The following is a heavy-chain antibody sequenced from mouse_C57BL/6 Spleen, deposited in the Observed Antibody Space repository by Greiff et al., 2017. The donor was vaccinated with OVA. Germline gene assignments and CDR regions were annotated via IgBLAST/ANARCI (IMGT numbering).Heavy chain of an antibody. CDR3: ARGDYYGSRYYFDY. Sequence: QVQLQQPGAELVKPGASVKMSCKASGYTFTSYWITWVKQRPGQGLEWIGDIYPGSGSTNYNEKFKSEATLTVDTSSSTAYMQLSSLTSEDSAVYYCARGDYYGSRYYFDYWGQGTTLTVSS. V-gene: IGHV1-55*01. CDR2: IYPGSGST. CDR1: GYTFTSYW. D-gene: IGHD1-1*01. J-gene: IGHJ2*01.